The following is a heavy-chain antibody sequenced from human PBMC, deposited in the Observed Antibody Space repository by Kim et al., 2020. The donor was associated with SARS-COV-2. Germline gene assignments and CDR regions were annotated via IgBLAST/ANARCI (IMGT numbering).Heavy chain of an antibody. CDR1: GFTFSSYG. Sequence: GGSLRLSCAASGFTFSSYGMHWVRQAPGKGLDWVAGISYDGSNKYYADSVKGRFTISRDNSKNTLYLQMNSLRAEDTAVYYCAKEGSSSWEYFDYWGQGT. V-gene: IGHV3-30*18. D-gene: IGHD6-13*01. CDR3: AKEGSSSWEYFDY. CDR2: ISYDGSNK. J-gene: IGHJ4*02.